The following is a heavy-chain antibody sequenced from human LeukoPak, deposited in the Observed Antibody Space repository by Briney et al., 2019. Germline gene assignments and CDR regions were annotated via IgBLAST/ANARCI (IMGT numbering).Heavy chain of an antibody. Sequence: GGSLRLSCAASGFIFSSYWLHWVRQAPGKGLVWVSRINSDGNSTSYADSVKGRFTISRDNAKNTLYLQMNSLRAEDTAVYYCARASSSWYGCFDYWGQGTLVTVSS. CDR3: ARASSSWYGCFDY. CDR2: INSDGNST. D-gene: IGHD6-13*01. V-gene: IGHV3-74*01. J-gene: IGHJ4*02. CDR1: GFIFSSYW.